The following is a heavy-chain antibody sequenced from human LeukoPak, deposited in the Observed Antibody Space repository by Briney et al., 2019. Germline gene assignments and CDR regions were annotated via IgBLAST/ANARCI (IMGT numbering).Heavy chain of an antibody. J-gene: IGHJ4*02. CDR2: ISYDGSNK. Sequence: GSLRLSCAASGFTFSSYAMHWVRQAPGKGLEWVAVISYDGSNKYYADSVKGRFTISRDNSKNTLYLQMNSLRAEDTAVYYCARGLVAADEYFDYWGQGTLVTVSS. CDR1: GFTFSSYA. D-gene: IGHD2-15*01. V-gene: IGHV3-30*04. CDR3: ARGLVAADEYFDY.